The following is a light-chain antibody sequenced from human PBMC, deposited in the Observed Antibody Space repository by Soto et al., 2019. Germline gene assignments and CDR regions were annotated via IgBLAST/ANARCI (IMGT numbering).Light chain of an antibody. CDR1: QDISNY. CDR3: QQYDNLPV. Sequence: DIQMTQSPSSLSASVGDRVTITCQASQDISNYLNWYQQKPGKAPKLLIYDASNLETGVPSRFSGSRSGTDFTFTISSLQPEDIATYYCQQYDNLPVFGGGTKVEIK. CDR2: DAS. V-gene: IGKV1-33*01. J-gene: IGKJ4*01.